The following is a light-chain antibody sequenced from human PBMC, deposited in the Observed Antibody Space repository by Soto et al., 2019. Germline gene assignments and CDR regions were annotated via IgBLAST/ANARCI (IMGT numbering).Light chain of an antibody. CDR2: EGD. Sequence: QSVLAQPASVSGSPGQSITSSCTGTSGFVGRFSLVSWYQQHPGKAPEVMISEGDRRPSGVTDRSSGSPSVNSASLTISGLQADDEADYYCCLYIGETTYVFGTGTKVTVL. J-gene: IGLJ1*01. CDR1: SGFVGRFSL. V-gene: IGLV2-23*01. CDR3: CLYIGETTYV.